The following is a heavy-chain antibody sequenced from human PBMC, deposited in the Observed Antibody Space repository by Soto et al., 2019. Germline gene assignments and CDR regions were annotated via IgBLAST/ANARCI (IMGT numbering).Heavy chain of an antibody. CDR1: GGSISGSSYY. CDR2: IYYSGYT. J-gene: IGHJ4*02. V-gene: IGHV4-39*01. CDR3: ARIYYDSVFDY. Sequence: SETLSLTCTVAGGSISGSSYYWGWIRQPPGKGLEWIGSIYYSGYTYYNPSLKSRVTISVDTSKNQFSLKLSSVTAADTAVYYCARIYYDSVFDYWGQGTLVTVS. D-gene: IGHD3-22*01.